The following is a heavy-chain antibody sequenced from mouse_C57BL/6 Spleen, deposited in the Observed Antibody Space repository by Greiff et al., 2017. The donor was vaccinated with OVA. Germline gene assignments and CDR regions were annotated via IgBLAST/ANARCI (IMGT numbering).Heavy chain of an antibody. CDR1: GYTFTSYW. V-gene: IGHV1-50*01. J-gene: IGHJ3*01. CDR2: IDPSDSYT. Sequence: QVQLQQPGAELVKPGASVKLSCKASGYTFTSYWMQWVKQRPGQGLEWIGEIDPSDSYTNYKQKVKGKATLTVDTSASTAYMPLSSLTSEDSAVYYCARSSNWDVWGFAYWGQGTLVTVSA. D-gene: IGHD4-1*01. CDR3: ARSSNWDVWGFAY.